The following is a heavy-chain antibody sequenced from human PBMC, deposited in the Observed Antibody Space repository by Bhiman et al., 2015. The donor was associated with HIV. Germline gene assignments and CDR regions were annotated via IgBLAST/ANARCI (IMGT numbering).Heavy chain of an antibody. CDR3: ARDEGVPFFGVVTNYYGMDV. Sequence: QLVESGGGLVQPGGSLRLSCVASGFTVSTNYISWVRQAPGKGLEWVSVIYNSGGTYYADSVRGRFTISRDNAKNTLYLQMNSLRAEDTAVYYCARDEGVPFFGVVTNYYGMDVWGQGTTVTVSS. CDR1: GFTVSTNY. CDR2: IYNSGGT. J-gene: IGHJ6*02. D-gene: IGHD3-3*01. V-gene: IGHV3-66*01.